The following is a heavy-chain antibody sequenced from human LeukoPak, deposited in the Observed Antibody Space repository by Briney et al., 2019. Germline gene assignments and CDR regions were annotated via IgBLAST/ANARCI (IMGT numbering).Heavy chain of an antibody. D-gene: IGHD4-17*01. J-gene: IGHJ6*03. CDR2: IYSGGST. V-gene: IGHV3-53*01. CDR3: ARGYGDYYYYYYMDV. Sequence: RGSLRLSCAASGFTFSSYWMSWVRQAPGKGLEWVSVIYSGGSTYYADSVKGRFTISRDNSKNTLYLQMNSLRAEDTAVYYCARGYGDYYYYYYMDVWGKGTTVTISS. CDR1: GFTFSSYW.